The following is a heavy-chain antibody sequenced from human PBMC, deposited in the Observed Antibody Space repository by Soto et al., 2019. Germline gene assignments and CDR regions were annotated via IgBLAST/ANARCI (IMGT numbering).Heavy chain of an antibody. V-gene: IGHV5-51*01. Sequence: ASLKISCKGFGYSFTSYWIGWVRQMPGKGLEWMGMIYPGDSDTRYSPSFQGQVTISADKSISTAYLQWSSLKASDTAMYYCARSIVVVPAAIPYYYYYYYGMDVWGQGTTVTASS. CDR2: IYPGDSDT. CDR1: GYSFTSYW. CDR3: ARSIVVVPAAIPYYYYYYYGMDV. D-gene: IGHD2-2*01. J-gene: IGHJ6*02.